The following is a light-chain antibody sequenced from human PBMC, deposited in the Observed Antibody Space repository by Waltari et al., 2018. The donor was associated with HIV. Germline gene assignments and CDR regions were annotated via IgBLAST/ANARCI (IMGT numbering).Light chain of an antibody. CDR2: EVS. Sequence: QSALTQPAYVSGSPGQLITISCTGTRRDVGGYNLFSWYQQHPGKAPKLMIYEVSKRPSGVSNRFSGSKSGNTASLTISGLQAEDEADYYCCAYAGSTTYVIFGGGTKLTVL. CDR3: CAYAGSTTYVI. V-gene: IGLV2-23*02. J-gene: IGLJ2*01. CDR1: RRDVGGYNL.